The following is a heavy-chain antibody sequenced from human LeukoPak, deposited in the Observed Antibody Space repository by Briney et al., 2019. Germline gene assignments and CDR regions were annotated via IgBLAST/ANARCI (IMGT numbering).Heavy chain of an antibody. CDR3: ARGARYFDY. D-gene: IGHD5-12*01. V-gene: IGHV4-59*01. J-gene: IGHJ4*02. CDR2: IYYSGST. Sequence: SETLSLTCTVSGGSISSYYWSWIRQPPGKGLEWIGCIYYSGSTNYNPSLKSRVTISVDTSKNQFSLKLSSVTAADTAVYYCARGARYFDYWGQGTLVTVSS. CDR1: GGSISSYY.